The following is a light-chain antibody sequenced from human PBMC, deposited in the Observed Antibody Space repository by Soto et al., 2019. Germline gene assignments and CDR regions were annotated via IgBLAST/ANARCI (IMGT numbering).Light chain of an antibody. V-gene: IGKV2-28*01. J-gene: IGKJ1*01. Sequence: DIVMTQSPLSLPVTPGKRSSISCRSSHSLLHSVGYNYLDWYLQKTGQYPXLLIFLGSNRSSGVPDRFSGSGSGTDFTLKISRVEAEDVRVYYCMQALQTPRTFGPGTKVDI. CDR1: HSLLHSVGYNY. CDR2: LGS. CDR3: MQALQTPRT.